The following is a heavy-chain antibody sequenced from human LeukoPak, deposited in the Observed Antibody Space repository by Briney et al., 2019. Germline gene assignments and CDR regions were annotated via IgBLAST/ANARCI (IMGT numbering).Heavy chain of an antibody. V-gene: IGHV3-7*01. J-gene: IGHJ4*02. CDR3: ATYVRGDFDY. CDR2: IKQDGSEK. CDR1: GFTFSGYW. Sequence: GGSLRLSCAASGFTFSGYWMSWVRQAPGKGLEWVANIKQDGSEKYYVDSVKGRFTISRDNAKNSLYLQMNSLRAEDTAVYYCATYVRGDFDYWGQGTLVTVSS. D-gene: IGHD3-10*02.